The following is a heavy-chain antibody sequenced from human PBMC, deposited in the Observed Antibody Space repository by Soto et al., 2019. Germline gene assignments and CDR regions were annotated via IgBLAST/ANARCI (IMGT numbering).Heavy chain of an antibody. CDR3: ARASPYIVVVVAAYYGMDV. Sequence: QVQLVQSGAEVKKPGSSVKVSCKASGGTFSSYAISWVRQAPGQGLEWMGGIIPIFGTANYAQKFQGRVTIPADESTSTAYMEVSSLRSDDTAVYYCARASPYIVVVVAAYYGMDVWGQGTTVTVSS. CDR2: IIPIFGTA. CDR1: GGTFSSYA. D-gene: IGHD2-15*01. J-gene: IGHJ6*02. V-gene: IGHV1-69*12.